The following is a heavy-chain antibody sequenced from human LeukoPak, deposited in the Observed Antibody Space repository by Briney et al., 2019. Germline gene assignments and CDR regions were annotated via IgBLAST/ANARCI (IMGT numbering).Heavy chain of an antibody. Sequence: PSETLSLTCTVSGGSINSYYWSWIRQPPGKGLEWIGYIHYSGSTNYNPSLKSRVTISVDTSKNQFSLKLSSVTAADTAVYYCARDLPSVDYYDSSGYPMGWGQGTLVTVSS. CDR1: GGSINSYY. J-gene: IGHJ4*02. CDR3: ARDLPSVDYYDSSGYPMG. V-gene: IGHV4-59*12. CDR2: IHYSGST. D-gene: IGHD3-22*01.